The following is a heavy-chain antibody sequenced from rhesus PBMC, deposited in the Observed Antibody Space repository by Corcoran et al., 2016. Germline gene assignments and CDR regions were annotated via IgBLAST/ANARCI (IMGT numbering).Heavy chain of an antibody. J-gene: IGHJ4*01. CDR3: AREIYGGGVDY. CDR2: IPYSGSP. Sequence: QVQLQESGPGVVKPSETLSLTCAVSGGSISSGYYYWSWIRQPPGKGLEWIGFIPYSGSPSYNPSPKSRVTISRDTSKNQFSLKLSSVTAADTAVYYCAREIYGGGVDYWGQGVLVTVSS. CDR1: GGSISSGYYY. D-gene: IGHD4-29*01. V-gene: IGHV4-122*02.